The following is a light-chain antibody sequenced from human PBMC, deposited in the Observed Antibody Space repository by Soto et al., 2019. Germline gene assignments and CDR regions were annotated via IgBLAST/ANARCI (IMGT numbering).Light chain of an antibody. V-gene: IGKV1-5*03. CDR3: QQYNSYSGT. CDR1: QSISSW. CDR2: KAS. J-gene: IGKJ1*01. Sequence: DIQMTQSPSTLSASVGDRVTITCRASQSISSWLAWYQQKPGKAPKLLIYKASSLESGVPTRFSGSGSGTEFTLTISSLQPDDFATDYCQQYNSYSGTFGQGTKAEIK.